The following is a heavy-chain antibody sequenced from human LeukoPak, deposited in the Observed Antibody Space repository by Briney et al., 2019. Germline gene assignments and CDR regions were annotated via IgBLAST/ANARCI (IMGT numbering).Heavy chain of an antibody. CDR3: ARDLSGSYSGWFDP. CDR2: IYYSGST. D-gene: IGHD1-26*01. J-gene: IGHJ5*02. CDR1: GGSISSSSYY. V-gene: IGHV4-39*07. Sequence: SETLSLTCTVSGGSISSSSYYWGWIRQPPGKGLEWIGSIYYSGSTYYNPSLKSRVTISVDTSKDQFSLKLSSVTAADTAVYYCARDLSGSYSGWFDPWGQGTLVTVSS.